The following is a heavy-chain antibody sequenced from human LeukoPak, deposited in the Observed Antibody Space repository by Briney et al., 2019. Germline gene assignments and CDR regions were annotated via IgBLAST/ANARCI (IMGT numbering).Heavy chain of an antibody. CDR3: ARGGDWKFDY. Sequence: PSETLSLTCAVSGDFIGSNKWWTWVRQPPGKGLEWIGEIHHSGRLNYSPSLKSRVTISVDKSKNHFSLNLNSITPADTAIYYCARGGDWKFDYWGQGALVTVSS. CDR2: IHHSGRL. CDR1: GDFIGSNKW. J-gene: IGHJ4*02. V-gene: IGHV4-4*02. D-gene: IGHD1-1*01.